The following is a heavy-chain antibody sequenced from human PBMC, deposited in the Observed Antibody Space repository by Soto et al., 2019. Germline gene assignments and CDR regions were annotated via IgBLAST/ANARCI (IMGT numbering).Heavy chain of an antibody. CDR1: GYTFTSYA. CDR3: ARDLGWWPWDY. Sequence: ASVKVSCKASGYTFTSYAMHWVRQAPGQRLEWMGWINAGNGNTKYSQKFQGRVTITRDTSASTAYMELGSLRSEDTAVYYCARDLGWWPWDYWGQGTLVTVSS. V-gene: IGHV1-3*01. D-gene: IGHD2-15*01. CDR2: INAGNGNT. J-gene: IGHJ4*02.